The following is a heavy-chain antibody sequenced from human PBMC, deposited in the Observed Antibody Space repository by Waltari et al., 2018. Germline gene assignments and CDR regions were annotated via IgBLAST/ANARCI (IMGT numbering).Heavy chain of an antibody. J-gene: IGHJ4*02. CDR2: MYPPGSA. Sequence: EVKLVESGVGLVHPGGSLSLSCVPSGIAVRDTPMSWVRQAPGKGLEWVSIMYPPGSAYNADSVEGRFTISRDISKNMVHLQMNRLRLEDSATYYCATARDEHTAMVYFDNWGQGTLVSVSS. D-gene: IGHD5-18*01. V-gene: IGHV3-66*02. CDR1: GIAVRDTP. CDR3: ATARDEHTAMVYFDN.